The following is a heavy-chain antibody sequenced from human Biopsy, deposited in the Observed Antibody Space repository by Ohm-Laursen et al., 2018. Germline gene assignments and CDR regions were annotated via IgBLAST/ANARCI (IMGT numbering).Heavy chain of an antibody. D-gene: IGHD3-22*01. CDR3: AREGDDSSGYTPHYFDY. V-gene: IGHV3-33*01. CDR2: IWYDGSNK. CDR1: GFTFSSYG. J-gene: IGHJ4*02. Sequence: SLRLSCAASGFTFSSYGMHWVRQAPGKGLEWVAAIWYDGSNKYYADSVKGRFTISRDDPKNTLYLQMNSLRAEDTAVYYCAREGDDSSGYTPHYFDYWGQGTLVTVSS.